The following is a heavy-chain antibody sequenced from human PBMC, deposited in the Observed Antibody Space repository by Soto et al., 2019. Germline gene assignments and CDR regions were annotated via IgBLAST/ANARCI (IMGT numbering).Heavy chain of an antibody. CDR2: IYPGDSDT. V-gene: IGHV5-51*01. CDR3: ARNRSFKIGLYYNGMDV. D-gene: IGHD6-6*01. J-gene: IGHJ6*04. CDR1: GYSFSRYW. Sequence: PGDSLKISCHGSGYSFSRYWIGLVRQMPGKDLEWMGIIYPGDSDTRYSPSFQGQVTISADKSLRTAYLQWTSLKASDTALYYCARNRSFKIGLYYNGMDVCGKGTTV.